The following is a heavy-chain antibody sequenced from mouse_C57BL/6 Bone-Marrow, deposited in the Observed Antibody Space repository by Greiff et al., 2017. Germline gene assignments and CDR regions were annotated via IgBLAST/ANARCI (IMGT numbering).Heavy chain of an antibody. J-gene: IGHJ2*01. D-gene: IGHD1-1*01. CDR3: ARHEVPPYYYGSSYFDY. Sequence: VQLQQSGAELVKPGASVKLSCKASGYTFTEYTIHWVKQRSGQGLEWIGWFYPGSGSIKYNEKFKDKATLTADKSSSTVYMALSRLTSEDSAVYYCARHEVPPYYYGSSYFDYWGQGTTLTVS. CDR1: GYTFTEYT. CDR2: FYPGSGSI. V-gene: IGHV1-62-2*01.